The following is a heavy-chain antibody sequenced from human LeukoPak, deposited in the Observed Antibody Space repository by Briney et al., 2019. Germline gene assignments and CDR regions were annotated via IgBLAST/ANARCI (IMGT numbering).Heavy chain of an antibody. J-gene: IGHJ4*02. Sequence: SETLSLTCTVSGGSISGYYWSWIRQPPGKGLEWIGYIYYSGSTNYNPSLESRVTISVDTSKNQFSLKLSSVTAADTAVYYCASAYSSSSHPLDYWGQGTLVTVSS. CDR3: ASAYSSSSHPLDY. CDR2: IYYSGST. CDR1: GGSISGYY. V-gene: IGHV4-59*08. D-gene: IGHD6-6*01.